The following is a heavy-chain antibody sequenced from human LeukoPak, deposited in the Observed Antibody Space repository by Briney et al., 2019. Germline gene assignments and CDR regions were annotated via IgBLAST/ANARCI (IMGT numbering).Heavy chain of an antibody. V-gene: IGHV4-59*08. J-gene: IGHJ6*02. D-gene: IGHD6-19*01. CDR2: IYYSGST. CDR3: ARLGPYSSGWYFTPYYYGMDV. Sequence: PGGSLRLSCAASGFTFSSYEMNWVRQAPGKGLEWIGYIYYSGSTNYNPSLKSRVTISVDTSKNQFSLKLSSVTAADTAVYYCARLGPYSSGWYFTPYYYGMDVWGQGTTVTVSS. CDR1: GFTFSSYE.